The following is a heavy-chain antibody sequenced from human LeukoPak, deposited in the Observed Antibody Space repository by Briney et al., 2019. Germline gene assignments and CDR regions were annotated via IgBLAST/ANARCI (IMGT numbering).Heavy chain of an antibody. CDR2: ISGSGGST. J-gene: IGHJ4*02. Sequence: GGSLRLSCAASGFTSSSYAMSWVRQAPGKGREWVSAISGSGGSTYYADSVKGRFTISRDNSKNTLYLQMNSLRAEDTAVYYCEKGSAADIVVVPAYDYWGQGTLVTVSS. CDR1: GFTSSSYA. CDR3: EKGSAADIVVVPAYDY. V-gene: IGHV3-23*01. D-gene: IGHD2-2*01.